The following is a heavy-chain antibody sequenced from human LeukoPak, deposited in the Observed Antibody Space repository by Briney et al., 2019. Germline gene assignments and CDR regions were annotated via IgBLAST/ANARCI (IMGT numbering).Heavy chain of an antibody. Sequence: GGSLRLSCAASGFTFSTYSMNWVRQAPGKGLEWVSSFSSSSTYIYYADSVKGRFTIFRDNAKNSLFLQMNSLRAEDTAVYYCARGGGGLPYRYYYYMDVWGKGTTVTVSS. J-gene: IGHJ6*03. CDR3: ARGGGGLPYRYYYYMDV. CDR2: FSSSSTYI. D-gene: IGHD2-15*01. CDR1: GFTFSTYS. V-gene: IGHV3-21*01.